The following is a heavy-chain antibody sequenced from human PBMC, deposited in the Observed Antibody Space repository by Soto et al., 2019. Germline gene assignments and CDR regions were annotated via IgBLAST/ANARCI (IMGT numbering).Heavy chain of an antibody. CDR1: GFTFSSYG. CDR2: ISYDGSNK. D-gene: IGHD6-6*01. J-gene: IGHJ6*03. CDR3: AKDPPVPPYYYYMDV. Sequence: QVQLVESGGGVVQPGRSLRLSCAPSGFTFSSYGMHWVRQAPGKGLEWVAVISYDGSNKYYADSVKGRFTISRDNSKKTLYLQMNSLRAEDTAVYYCAKDPPVPPYYYYMDVWGKGTTVTVSS. V-gene: IGHV3-30*18.